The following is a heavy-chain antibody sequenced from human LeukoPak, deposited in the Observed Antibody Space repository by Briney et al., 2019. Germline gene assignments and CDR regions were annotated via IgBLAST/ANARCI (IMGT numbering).Heavy chain of an antibody. CDR3: ARGGITISSPLSWFDP. CDR1: GFTFSSYA. V-gene: IGHV3-64D*06. Sequence: GGSLRLSCSASGFTFSSYAMHWVRQAPGKGLEYVSAISSNGGSTYYADSVKGRFTISRDNSKNTLYLQMSSLRAEDTAVYYCARGGITISSPLSWFDPWGQGTLVTVSS. CDR2: ISSNGGST. J-gene: IGHJ5*02. D-gene: IGHD3-3*01.